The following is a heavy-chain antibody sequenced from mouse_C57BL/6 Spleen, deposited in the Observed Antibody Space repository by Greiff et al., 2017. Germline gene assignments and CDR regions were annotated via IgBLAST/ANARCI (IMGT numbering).Heavy chain of an antibody. D-gene: IGHD1-1*01. CDR2: LWSGGST. Sequence: VQLLESGPGLVQPSPTLSISCTVSGFSLTSYGVHWVRQSPGKGLEWLGVLWSGGSTDYNATFISSLSISTDNSKSQVFFKMNSLQADDTAIYYCARGGSTTDGDYFDYWGQGTTLTVSS. CDR1: GFSLTSYG. V-gene: IGHV2-2*01. J-gene: IGHJ2*01. CDR3: ARGGSTTDGDYFDY.